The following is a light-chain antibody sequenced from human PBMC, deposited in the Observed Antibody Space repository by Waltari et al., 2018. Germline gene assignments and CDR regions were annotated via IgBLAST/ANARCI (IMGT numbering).Light chain of an antibody. Sequence: DIQMTQSPCSLSASVGDRVTITCQASHDISNYLNWYQQKPGKAPKLLIYDASNLETGVPSRFSGSGSGTDFTFTISSLQPEDIATYYCQQYDNLPITFGQGTRLEIK. CDR1: HDISNY. V-gene: IGKV1-33*01. J-gene: IGKJ5*01. CDR3: QQYDNLPIT. CDR2: DAS.